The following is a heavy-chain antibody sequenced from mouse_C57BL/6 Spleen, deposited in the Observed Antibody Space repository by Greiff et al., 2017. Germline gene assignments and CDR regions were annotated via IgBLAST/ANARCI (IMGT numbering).Heavy chain of an antibody. V-gene: IGHV1-7*01. CDR1: GYTFTSYW. J-gene: IGHJ1*03. CDR2: INPSSGYT. D-gene: IGHD4-1*01. Sequence: VKLMESGAELAKPGASVKLSCKASGYTFTSYWMHWVKQRPGQGLEWIGYINPSSGYTKYNQKFKDKATWTADNSASTAYMQLSSLTYEDSAVYYCARRGAGTGWYFDVWGTGTTVTVSS. CDR3: ARRGAGTGWYFDV.